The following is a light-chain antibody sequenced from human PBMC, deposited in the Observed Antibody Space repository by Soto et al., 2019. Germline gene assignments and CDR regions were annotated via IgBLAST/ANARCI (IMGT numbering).Light chain of an antibody. CDR1: QSVSSSF. CDR2: GAS. J-gene: IGKJ1*01. Sequence: EIVLTQSTGTLSLSPGERATLSCRASQSVSSSFLAWYQQKPGQAPRLLIYGASSRATGIPDRFSGSGSGTDFTLTISRLEREDFAVYYCQQYDSSPWTFGQGTKVEIK. V-gene: IGKV3-20*01. CDR3: QQYDSSPWT.